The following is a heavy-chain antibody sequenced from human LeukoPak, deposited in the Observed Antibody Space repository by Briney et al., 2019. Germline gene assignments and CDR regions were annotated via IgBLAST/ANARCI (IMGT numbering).Heavy chain of an antibody. V-gene: IGHV4-59*01. CDR2: IDNSGNT. J-gene: IGHJ4*02. CDR3: ARYIGGTSDYFDC. D-gene: IGHD1-1*01. Sequence: SETLSLTCTVSGGSIRSYYWSWVRQPPGKGLEYIGYIDNSGNTNYNPSLKSRVTISVDTSKNQFSLRLSFVTAADTAVYYWARYIGGTSDYFDCWGQGTLVTVSS. CDR1: GGSIRSYY.